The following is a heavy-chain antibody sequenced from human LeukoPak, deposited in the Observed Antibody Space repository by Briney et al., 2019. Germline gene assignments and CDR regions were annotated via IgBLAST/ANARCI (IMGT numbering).Heavy chain of an antibody. D-gene: IGHD4-17*01. V-gene: IGHV4-59*08. CDR3: ARHVDYDPFFDY. Sequence: SETLSLTCTDSGGSISSYYWSWIRQPPGKGLEWIAYIYYSGSTNYNPSLKSRVTISVDTSKNQFSLKLNSVTAADTAVYYCARHVDYDPFFDYWGQGILVTVSS. CDR1: GGSISSYY. J-gene: IGHJ4*02. CDR2: IYYSGST.